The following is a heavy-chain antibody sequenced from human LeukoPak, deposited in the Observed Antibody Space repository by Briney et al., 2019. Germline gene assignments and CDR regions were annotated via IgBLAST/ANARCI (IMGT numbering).Heavy chain of an antibody. D-gene: IGHD2-2*01. J-gene: IGHJ4*02. V-gene: IGHV1-18*01. Sequence: GASVKVSCKASGYTFTNYGFSWVRQAPGQGLEWMGWISTDNDSRNYAQKLQGRVTMTTDTSTSTAYMELRSLRPDDTAVYYCAREDCSSTSCRYYFDYWGQGTLVTVSS. CDR2: ISTDNDSR. CDR1: GYTFTNYG. CDR3: AREDCSSTSCRYYFDY.